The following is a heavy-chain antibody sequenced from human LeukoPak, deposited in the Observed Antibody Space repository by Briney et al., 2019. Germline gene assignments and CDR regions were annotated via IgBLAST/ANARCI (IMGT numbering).Heavy chain of an antibody. CDR2: IIPIFGTA. CDR1: GGTFSSYA. D-gene: IGHD6-13*01. J-gene: IGHJ5*02. Sequence: SVKVSCKASGGTFSSYAISWVRQAPGQGLEWMGGIIPIFGTANYAQKFQGRVTITADKSTSTAYMELSSLRSEDTAVYYCARGRPTTSIEAAGVNWFDPWGQGTLVTVSS. CDR3: ARGRPTTSIEAAGVNWFDP. V-gene: IGHV1-69*06.